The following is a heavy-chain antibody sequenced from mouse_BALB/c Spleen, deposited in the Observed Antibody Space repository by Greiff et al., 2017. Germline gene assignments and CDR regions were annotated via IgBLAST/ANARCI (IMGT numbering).Heavy chain of an antibody. CDR1: GYSFTSYW. J-gene: IGHJ4*01. CDR3: TRSRDYYAMDY. V-gene: IGHV1-5*01. Sequence: VHVKQSGTVLARPGASVKMSCKASGYSFTSYWMHWVKQRPGQGLEWIGAIYPGNSDTSYNQKFKGKAKLTAVTSASTAYMELSSLTNEDSAVYYCTRSRDYYAMDYWGQGTSVTVSS. CDR2: IYPGNSDT.